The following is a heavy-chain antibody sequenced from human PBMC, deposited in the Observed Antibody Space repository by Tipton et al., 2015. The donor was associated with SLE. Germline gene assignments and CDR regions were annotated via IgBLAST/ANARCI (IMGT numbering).Heavy chain of an antibody. Sequence: SLRLSCAASGFTFSSYAMSWVRQAPGKGLEWVSAISGSGGSTYYADSVKGRFTISRDNAKNSLYLQMNSLRAEDTAVYYCARVRDWSRSTPVADAFDIWGQGTMVTVSS. CDR3: ARVRDWSRSTPVADAFDI. J-gene: IGHJ3*02. D-gene: IGHD3/OR15-3a*01. V-gene: IGHV3-23*01. CDR2: ISGSGGST. CDR1: GFTFSSYA.